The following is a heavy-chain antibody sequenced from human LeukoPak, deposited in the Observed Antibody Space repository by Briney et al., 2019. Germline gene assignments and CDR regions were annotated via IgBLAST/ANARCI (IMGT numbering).Heavy chain of an antibody. Sequence: ASVKVSCKASGYTFTSYGISWVRQAPGQGLEWMGIINPSGGSTSYAQKFQGRVTMTRDMSTSTVYMELSSLRSEDTAVYYCARVHYYDSSGYYSFDYWGQGTLVTVSS. CDR2: INPSGGST. CDR3: ARVHYYDSSGYYSFDY. CDR1: GYTFTSYG. V-gene: IGHV1-46*01. D-gene: IGHD3-22*01. J-gene: IGHJ4*02.